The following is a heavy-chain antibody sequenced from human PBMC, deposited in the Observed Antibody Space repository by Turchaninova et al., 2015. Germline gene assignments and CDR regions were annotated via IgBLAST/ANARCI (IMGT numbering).Heavy chain of an antibody. D-gene: IGHD2-2*01. V-gene: IGHV4-39*07. CDR2: IYYSGST. J-gene: IGHJ2*01. Sequence: QLQLQESGPGLVKPSGTLSLTCTVSGGSLSSGSFYWGWVRQPPGGGLEGIGTIYYSGSTYYNPSLKSRVTVSVDTSKNQFSLRLSSVTAADTAVYYCARGYCSSTSCWYWYFDLWGRGTLVTVSS. CDR1: GGSLSSGSFY. CDR3: ARGYCSSTSCWYWYFDL.